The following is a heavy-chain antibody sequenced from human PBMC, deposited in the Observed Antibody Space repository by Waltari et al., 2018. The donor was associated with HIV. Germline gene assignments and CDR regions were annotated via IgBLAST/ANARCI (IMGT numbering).Heavy chain of an antibody. Sequence: QVQLQQWGAGLLKPSETLSLTCAAYKGSFSAYYWTWIRQSPGRGLEWIGEINHSGSTTYNPSLKSRVTISVDTSKNQFSLKLSSVTAADRAIYYCARATIASGTPAFAYWSQGSLVTVSS. CDR3: ARATIASGTPAFAY. CDR1: KGSFSAYY. D-gene: IGHD1-1*01. CDR2: INHSGST. J-gene: IGHJ4*02. V-gene: IGHV4-34*01.